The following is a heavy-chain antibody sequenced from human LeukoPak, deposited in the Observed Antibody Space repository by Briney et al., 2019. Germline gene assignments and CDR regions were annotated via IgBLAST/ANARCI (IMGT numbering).Heavy chain of an antibody. D-gene: IGHD6-13*01. J-gene: IGHJ6*03. Sequence: GGSLRLSRAASGFTFSNYEMNWVRQAPGKGLEWISHISNFDDMIHYADSVEGRFTISRDNAKNSLYLQMDSLRAEDTAVYYCAKDATAVVGTVYMDVWGKGTTVTISS. V-gene: IGHV3-48*03. CDR1: GFTFSNYE. CDR3: AKDATAVVGTVYMDV. CDR2: ISNFDDMI.